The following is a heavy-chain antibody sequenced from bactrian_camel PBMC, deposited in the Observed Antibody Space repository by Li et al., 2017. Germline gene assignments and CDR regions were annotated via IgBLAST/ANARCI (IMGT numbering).Heavy chain of an antibody. Sequence: LVESGGGSVQAGGSLRLSCAAAGITVTDKCMGWLRQAPGKEREGIAAIDPRYGRTFYADSVKGRFTVSQDNSKNTLYLQMNSLKPDDTARYYCATDPYSDCSGSYFDWGQGTQVTVS. CDR1: GITVTDKC. V-gene: IGHV3S40*01. CDR3: ATDPYSDCSGSYFD. CDR2: IDPRYGRT. J-gene: IGHJ4*01. D-gene: IGHD2*01.